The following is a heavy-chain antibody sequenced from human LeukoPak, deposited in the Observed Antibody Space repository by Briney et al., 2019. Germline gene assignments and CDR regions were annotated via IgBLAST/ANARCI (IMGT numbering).Heavy chain of an antibody. CDR2: IIPIFGTA. CDR3: AREGYSSSWSRRNAFDI. V-gene: IGHV1-69*01. Sequence: SVKVSCKASGGTFSSYAISWVRQAPGQGLEWMGGIIPIFGTANYAQKFQGRVTITADESTSTAYMELSSLRSEDTAVYYCAREGYSSSWSRRNAFDIWGQGTMVTVSS. D-gene: IGHD6-13*01. J-gene: IGHJ3*02. CDR1: GGTFSSYA.